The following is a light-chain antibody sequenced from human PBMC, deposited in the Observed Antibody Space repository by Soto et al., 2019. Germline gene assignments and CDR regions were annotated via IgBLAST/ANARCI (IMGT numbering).Light chain of an antibody. V-gene: IGKV1-5*03. CDR3: QQYNSYSPT. Sequence: DIQMTQSPSTLSSSVGDRVTITCRASQSISTWLAWYKQEPGKAPKLLIHKASSLQSGVPSRFRGSGSGTDFTLTISSLHPDDFATYYCQQYNSYSPTFGQGTKVDIK. CDR1: QSISTW. J-gene: IGKJ1*01. CDR2: KAS.